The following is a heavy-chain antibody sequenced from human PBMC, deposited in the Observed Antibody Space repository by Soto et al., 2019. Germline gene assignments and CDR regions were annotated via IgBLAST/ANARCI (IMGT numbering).Heavy chain of an antibody. D-gene: IGHD4-17*01. CDR2: ISDDGSTK. V-gene: IGHV3-30-3*01. J-gene: IGHJ5*02. Sequence: QVQLVESGGGVVQPGRSLRLSCAASGFIFSRYPKHWVRQAPGKGLQWVALISDDGSTKYYADSVKGRFTISRDNSKNTLYLQMNGLSAEDTAVYYCTRADLTVTLSVFDPWGQGTLVTVSS. CDR3: TRADLTVTLSVFDP. CDR1: GFIFSRYP.